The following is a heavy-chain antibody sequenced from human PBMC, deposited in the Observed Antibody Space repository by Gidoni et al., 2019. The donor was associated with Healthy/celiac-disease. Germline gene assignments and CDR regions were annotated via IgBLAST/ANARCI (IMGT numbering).Heavy chain of an antibody. CDR1: GCTFSSYA. CDR3: ATGPAIHMD. CDR2: ISGSGGST. J-gene: IGHJ4*02. V-gene: IGHV3-23*01. Sequence: EVQLLESGGGLVQPGGARRLACPASGCTFSSYAMSWVRRAPGKGLGWVSSISGSGGSTYYADSVKGRFTISRDNSKNTLYLQMNSLRAEDTAVYYCATGPAIHMDWGQGTLVTVSS.